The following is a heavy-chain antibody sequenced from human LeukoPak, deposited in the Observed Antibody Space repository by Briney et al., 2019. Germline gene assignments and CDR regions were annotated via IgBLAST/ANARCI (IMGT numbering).Heavy chain of an antibody. CDR2: INSEMNLR. CDR1: GFNFGSYA. V-gene: IGHV3-48*01. Sequence: PGGSLRLSCAASGFNFGSYAMNWVRQAPGKGLEWISHINSEMNLRDYADSVKGRYTISRDISKNTVDLQMNNLRAEDTAVYYCARYCSSGNCYSGLVYGGQGTLVAVSS. CDR3: ARYCSSGNCYSGLVY. D-gene: IGHD2-15*01. J-gene: IGHJ4*02.